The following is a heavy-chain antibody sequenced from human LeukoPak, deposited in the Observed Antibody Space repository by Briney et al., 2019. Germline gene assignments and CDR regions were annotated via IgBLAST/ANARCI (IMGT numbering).Heavy chain of an antibody. D-gene: IGHD3-10*01. V-gene: IGHV4-39*07. CDR2: MYYRGST. CDR3: ARSWGSGTMSEFNFDY. Sequence: KPSETLSLTCTVSGGSISSNSYYWGWIRQPPGKGLEWIGSMYYRGSTYYNPSLKSRVTISVDTSKNQFSLKLSSVTAADTAVYYCARSWGSGTMSEFNFDYWGQGTLVTVSS. CDR1: GGSISSNSYY. J-gene: IGHJ4*02.